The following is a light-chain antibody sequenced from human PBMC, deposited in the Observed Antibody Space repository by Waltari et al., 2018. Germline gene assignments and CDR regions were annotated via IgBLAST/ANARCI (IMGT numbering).Light chain of an antibody. CDR1: HTVSSRY. Sequence: ENVLTPSPSTLSLSSGERVTLSCRASHTVSSRYLAWYQQKPGQAPRLLIYGAMNRATGIPYRFSGSGLATDFTFTISRLEPEDSAVYYCQQYGSTPWTFGQGTKVEIK. CDR3: QQYGSTPWT. CDR2: GAM. J-gene: IGKJ1*01. V-gene: IGKV3-20*01.